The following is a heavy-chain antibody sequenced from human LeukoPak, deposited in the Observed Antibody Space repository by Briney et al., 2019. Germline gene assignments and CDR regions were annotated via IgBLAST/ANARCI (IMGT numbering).Heavy chain of an antibody. V-gene: IGHV4-59*01. Sequence: SETLSLTCTVSGGSISSYYWSWIRQPPGKGLEWIGYIYYSGSTNYNPSLKSRVTISVDTSKNQFSLKLSSVTAADTAVYYCARGPARDGYNLYYSDYWGQGTLVTVSS. CDR1: GGSISSYY. D-gene: IGHD5-24*01. J-gene: IGHJ4*02. CDR3: ARGPARDGYNLYYSDY. CDR2: IYYSGST.